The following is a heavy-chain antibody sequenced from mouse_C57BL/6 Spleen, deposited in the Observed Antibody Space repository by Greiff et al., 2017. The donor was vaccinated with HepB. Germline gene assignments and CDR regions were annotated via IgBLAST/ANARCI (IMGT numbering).Heavy chain of an antibody. CDR2: ISSGSSTI. Sequence: EVKLMESGGGLVKPGGSLKLSCAASGFTFSDYGMHWVRQAPEKGLEWVAYISSGSSTIYYADTVKGRFTISRDNAKNTLFLQMTSLRSEDTAMYYCARPGLHLYFDVWGTETTGTASS. CDR1: GFTFSDYG. CDR3: ARPGLHLYFDV. J-gene: IGHJ1*03. D-gene: IGHD2-2*01. V-gene: IGHV5-17*01.